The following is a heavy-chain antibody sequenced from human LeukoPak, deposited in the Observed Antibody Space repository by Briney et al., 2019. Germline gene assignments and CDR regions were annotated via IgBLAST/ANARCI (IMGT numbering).Heavy chain of an antibody. CDR3: ASEGDIVVVPAAIGGLDY. CDR1: GGTFSSYA. V-gene: IGHV1-69*04. D-gene: IGHD2-2*01. CDR2: IIPILGIA. Sequence: SVKVSCKASGGTFSSYAISWVRQAPGQGLEWMGRIIPILGIANYAQKFQGRVTITADISTSTAYMELSSLRSEDTAVYYCASEGDIVVVPAAIGGLDYWGQGTLVTVSS. J-gene: IGHJ4*02.